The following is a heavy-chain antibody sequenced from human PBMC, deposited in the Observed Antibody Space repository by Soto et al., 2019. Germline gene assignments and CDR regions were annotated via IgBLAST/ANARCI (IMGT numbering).Heavy chain of an antibody. J-gene: IGHJ4*02. V-gene: IGHV4-59*02. CDR2: IYYTGST. CDR3: ARSGYYGFVY. D-gene: IGHD3-10*01. CDR1: GESVIDYY. Sequence: LSLTCAVSGESVIDYYWSWIRQPPGKGLEWIGHIYYTGSTNYNPSLRSRVTMSQDTSKNQFSLKLASVTAADTAVYYCARSGYYGFVYWGQGALVTVSS.